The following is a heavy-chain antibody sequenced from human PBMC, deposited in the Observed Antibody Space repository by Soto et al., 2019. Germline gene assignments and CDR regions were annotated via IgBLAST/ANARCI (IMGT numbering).Heavy chain of an antibody. CDR2: INAGNGNT. CDR3: ASDFKIVVVPAAIGWFDP. D-gene: IGHD2-2*01. Sequence: ASVKVSCKASGYTFTSYAMHWVRQAPGQRLESMGWINAGNGNTKYSQKFQGRVTITRDTSASTGYMELGSLRSEDTAVYYCASDFKIVVVPAAIGWFDPWGQGTLVTVSS. V-gene: IGHV1-3*01. CDR1: GYTFTSYA. J-gene: IGHJ5*02.